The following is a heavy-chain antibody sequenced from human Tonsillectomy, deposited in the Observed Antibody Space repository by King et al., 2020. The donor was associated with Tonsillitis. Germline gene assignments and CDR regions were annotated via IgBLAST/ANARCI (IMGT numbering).Heavy chain of an antibody. CDR3: ARPYLGYNNGRAWFDP. Sequence: QLVQSGAEVKKPGESLRISCKGSGYSFTNYWISWVRQMPGKGLEWMGRIAPSDSYTNYSPSFQGHVTISTDKSISTAYLQWSSLKASDTAMYYCARPYLGYNNGRAWFDPWGQGTLVTVSS. J-gene: IGHJ5*02. V-gene: IGHV5-10-1*03. CDR1: GYSFTNYW. D-gene: IGHD6-19*01. CDR2: IAPSDSYT.